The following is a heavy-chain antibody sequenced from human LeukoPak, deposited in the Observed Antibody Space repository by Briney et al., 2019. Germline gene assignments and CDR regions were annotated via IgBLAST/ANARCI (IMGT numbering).Heavy chain of an antibody. Sequence: SETLSLTCTVPGGSISSSSYYWGWIRQPPGKGLEWIGSIYYSGSTYYNPSLKSRVTIYVDTCKNQFSLKLSSVTAADTAVYYCARHDTIEYRSSSYFDYWGQGTLVTVSS. CDR1: GGSISSSSYY. D-gene: IGHD6-6*01. CDR2: IYYSGST. V-gene: IGHV4-39*01. CDR3: ARHDTIEYRSSSYFDY. J-gene: IGHJ4*02.